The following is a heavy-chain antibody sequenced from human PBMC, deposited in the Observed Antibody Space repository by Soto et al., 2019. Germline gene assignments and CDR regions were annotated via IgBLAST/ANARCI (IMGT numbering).Heavy chain of an antibody. CDR2: ISAYNGNT. CDR3: ARVGEIVLMVYADPTFDY. J-gene: IGHJ4*02. CDR1: GYTFTSYG. Sequence: ASVKVSCKASGYTFTSYGISWVRQAPEQGLEWMGWISAYNGNTNYAQKLQGRVTMTTDTSTSTAYMELRSLRSDDTAVYYCARVGEIVLMVYADPTFDYWGQGTLVTVSS. D-gene: IGHD2-8*01. V-gene: IGHV1-18*01.